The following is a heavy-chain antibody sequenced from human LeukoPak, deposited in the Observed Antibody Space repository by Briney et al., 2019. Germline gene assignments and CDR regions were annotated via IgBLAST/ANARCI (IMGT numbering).Heavy chain of an antibody. CDR3: AKARTVFTDAFDV. J-gene: IGHJ3*01. D-gene: IGHD1-14*01. V-gene: IGHV3-9*01. CDR2: ISWNSANI. CDR1: GFTFDDYV. Sequence: SLRLSCAASGFTFDDYVMHWVRQAPGKGLEWVSGISWNSANIDYADSVRGRFTISRDNAKNSLYLQMSSLTPEDTAFYYCAKARTVFTDAFDVWGQGTMVTVSS.